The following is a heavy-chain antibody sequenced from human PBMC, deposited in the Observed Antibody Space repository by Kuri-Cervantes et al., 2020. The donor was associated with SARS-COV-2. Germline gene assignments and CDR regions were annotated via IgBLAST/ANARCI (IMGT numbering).Heavy chain of an antibody. V-gene: IGHV6-1*01. CDR2: TYYRSKWYN. CDR1: GDSVSSNSAA. CDR3: ARAAATHFGLVTGAIDY. D-gene: IGHD3-9*01. J-gene: IGHJ4*02. Sequence: SQTLSLTCAISGDSVSSNSAAWNWIRQSPSRGLEWLGRTYYRSKWYNDYAVSVKSRVALNPDTSKNQFSLHLNSVTPEDTAVYYCARAAATHFGLVTGAIDYWGQGTLVTVSS.